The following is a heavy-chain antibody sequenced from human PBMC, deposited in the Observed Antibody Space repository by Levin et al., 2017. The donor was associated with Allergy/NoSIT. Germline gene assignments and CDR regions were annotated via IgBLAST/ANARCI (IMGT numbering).Heavy chain of an antibody. CDR1: GGSFSGYS. V-gene: IGHV4-34*01. D-gene: IGHD6-13*01. J-gene: IGHJ4*02. CDR3: ARGFRGSRTSAAGTDY. Sequence: SETLSLTCAVYGGSFSGYSWSWIRQPPGKGLEWIGEINHSGGTNYSPSLKSRVTISADTSKIQFSLKLSSVTAADTAVYYCARGFRGSRTSAAGTDYWGQGTLVTVSS. CDR2: INHSGGT.